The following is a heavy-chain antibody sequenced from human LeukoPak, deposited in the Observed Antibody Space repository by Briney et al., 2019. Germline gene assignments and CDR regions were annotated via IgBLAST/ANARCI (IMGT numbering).Heavy chain of an antibody. CDR1: GGSISSYY. Sequence: SETLSLTCTVSGGSISSYYWSWIRQPAGKGLEWIGRIYTSGSTNYNPSLKSRVTMSVDTSKNQFSLKLSSVTAADTAVYYCATRAVLRYFVVLGGMDVWGQGTTVTVSS. V-gene: IGHV4-4*07. CDR3: ATRAVLRYFVVLGGMDV. D-gene: IGHD3-9*01. CDR2: IYTSGST. J-gene: IGHJ6*02.